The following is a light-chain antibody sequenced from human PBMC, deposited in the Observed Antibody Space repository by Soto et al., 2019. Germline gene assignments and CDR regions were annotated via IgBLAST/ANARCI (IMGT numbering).Light chain of an antibody. CDR3: TSYTSSGRV. CDR2: EVS. Sequence: QSVLTQPASVSGSPGQSITISCTGTSSDVGGYNYVSWYQQHPGKAPKLMIYEVSNRPSGVSNRFSGSKSGNTASLTISGLQAEDETDYYCTSYTSSGRVFGTGTKATVL. J-gene: IGLJ1*01. CDR1: SSDVGGYNY. V-gene: IGLV2-14*01.